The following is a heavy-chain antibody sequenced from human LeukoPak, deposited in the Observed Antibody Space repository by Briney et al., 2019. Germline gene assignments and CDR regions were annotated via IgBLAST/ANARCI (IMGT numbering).Heavy chain of an antibody. CDR3: ARLRVSGSYLYYFDY. V-gene: IGHV4-4*09. CDR2: ILTSGTT. CDR1: TGSISSYH. Sequence: SEALSLTCTVSTGSISSYHWSWVRQPPGKGLEWIGYILTSGTTNYNPSLKSRLTISVDTSKNQFTLKLSTVTAADTAVYYCARLRVSGSYLYYFDYWGQGTLVTVSS. D-gene: IGHD1-26*01. J-gene: IGHJ4*02.